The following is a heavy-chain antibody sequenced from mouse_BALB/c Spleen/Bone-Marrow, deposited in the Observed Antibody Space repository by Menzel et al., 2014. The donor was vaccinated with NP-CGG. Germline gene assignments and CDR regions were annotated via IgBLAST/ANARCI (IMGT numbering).Heavy chain of an antibody. CDR2: IYPGNVNT. J-gene: IGHJ2*01. CDR3: ARERGTTAYFDY. V-gene: IGHV1S56*01. D-gene: IGHD1-2*01. Sequence: QVQLQQSGPELVKPGASVRISCKASGYTFTSYYIHWVKQRPGQGLEWIGWIYPGNVNTKYNEKFKGKATLTADKSSSTAYMQLSGLTSEDSAVYLCARERGTTAYFDYWGQGTTLTVSS. CDR1: GYTFTSYY.